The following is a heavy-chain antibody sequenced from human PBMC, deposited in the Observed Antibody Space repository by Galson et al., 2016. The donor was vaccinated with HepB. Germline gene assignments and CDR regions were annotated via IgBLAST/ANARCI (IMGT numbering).Heavy chain of an antibody. V-gene: IGHV1-69*06. CDR3: ARGYCGGDCYPGDY. CDR1: GGTFSNYA. D-gene: IGHD2-21*02. Sequence: SVKVSCKAPGGTFSNYAINWVRQAPGQGLEWMGGVIPIFATANYAQKFQGRVTITADRSTSTAYMELSSLKSEDTAMYYCARGYCGGDCYPGDYWGQGTLVTVSS. J-gene: IGHJ4*02. CDR2: VIPIFATA.